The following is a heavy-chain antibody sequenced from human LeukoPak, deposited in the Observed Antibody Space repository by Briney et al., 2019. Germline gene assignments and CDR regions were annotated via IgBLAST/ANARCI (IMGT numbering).Heavy chain of an antibody. CDR1: AFTFSDFW. CDR2: IKQDGSEN. D-gene: IGHD6-13*01. V-gene: IGHV3-7*01. J-gene: IGHJ4*02. CDR3: ARSTLAAALTEATYYFDY. Sequence: GGSLRLSCAASAFTFSDFWITWVRLSPGKGLEWVAYIKQDGSENYYVDSVKVRFTISRDNARNSLYLQMNSLRAEDTAMYYCARSTLAAALTEATYYFDYWGQGTLVTVSS.